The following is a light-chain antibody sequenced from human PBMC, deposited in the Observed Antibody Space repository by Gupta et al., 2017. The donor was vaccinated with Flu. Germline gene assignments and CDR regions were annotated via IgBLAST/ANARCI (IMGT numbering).Light chain of an antibody. V-gene: IGLV4-69*01. J-gene: IGLJ3*02. Sequence: QLVLPQSPSASASLGASVKLTCPLSSGHSSYAIAWHQQQPEKGPRYLMKLNSDGSHSKGDGIPDRFSGSSSGAERYLTISSLQSEDEADYYCQTWGTGTWVFGGGTKLTVL. CDR2: LNSDGSH. CDR1: SGHSSYA. CDR3: QTWGTGTWV.